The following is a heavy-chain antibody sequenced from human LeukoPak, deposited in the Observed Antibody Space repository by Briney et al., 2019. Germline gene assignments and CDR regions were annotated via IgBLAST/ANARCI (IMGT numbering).Heavy chain of an antibody. CDR3: AKDSPYSSSWFPLDY. V-gene: IGHV3-23*01. J-gene: IGHJ4*02. D-gene: IGHD6-13*01. Sequence: PGGSLRLSCAASGFTFSSYAMSWVRQAPGKGLEWVSAISGSGGSTYYADSVKGRFTISRDNSKNTLYLQMNGLRAEDTAVYYCAKDSPYSSSWFPLDYWGQGTLVTVSS. CDR2: ISGSGGST. CDR1: GFTFSSYA.